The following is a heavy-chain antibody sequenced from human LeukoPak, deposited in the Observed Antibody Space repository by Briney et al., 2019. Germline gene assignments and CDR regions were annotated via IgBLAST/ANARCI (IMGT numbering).Heavy chain of an antibody. CDR3: ARRERMRYCSSTSCSNGAFDI. D-gene: IGHD2-2*01. V-gene: IGHV4-34*01. Sequence: PSETLSLTCAVYGGSFSGYYWIWIRQPPGQGREWSGEINHSGSTNYNPSLKSRVTISVDTSKNQFSLKLSSVTAADTAVYYCARRERMRYCSSTSCSNGAFDIWGQGTMVTVSS. J-gene: IGHJ3*02. CDR2: INHSGST. CDR1: GGSFSGYY.